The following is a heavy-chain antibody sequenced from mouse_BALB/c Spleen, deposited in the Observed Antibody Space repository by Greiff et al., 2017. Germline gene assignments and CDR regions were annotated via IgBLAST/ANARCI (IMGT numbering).Heavy chain of an antibody. D-gene: IGHD2-4*01. CDR2: ISSGSSTI. J-gene: IGHJ4*01. V-gene: IGHV5-17*02. CDR3: ARYDYDRDYYAMDY. CDR1: GFTFSSFG. Sequence: EVQLVESGGGLVQPGGSRKLSCAASGFTFSSFGMHWVRQAPEKGLEGVAYISSGSSTISYADTVKGRFTISRDTPKNTLFLQMTSLRSEDTAMYYCARYDYDRDYYAMDYWGQGTSVTVSS.